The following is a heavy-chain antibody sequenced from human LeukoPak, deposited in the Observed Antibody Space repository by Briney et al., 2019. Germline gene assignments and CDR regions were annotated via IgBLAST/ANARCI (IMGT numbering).Heavy chain of an antibody. Sequence: PGGSLRLSCAASGFTFSSYAMSWVRQAPGKGLEWVSAISGSGSSTYYADSVKGRFTISRDNSKNTLYLKMNSLRAEDTAVYYCAKDLRPGYSSSWYANYFDYWGQGTLVTVSS. D-gene: IGHD6-13*01. CDR2: ISGSGSST. CDR1: GFTFSSYA. J-gene: IGHJ4*02. V-gene: IGHV3-23*01. CDR3: AKDLRPGYSSSWYANYFDY.